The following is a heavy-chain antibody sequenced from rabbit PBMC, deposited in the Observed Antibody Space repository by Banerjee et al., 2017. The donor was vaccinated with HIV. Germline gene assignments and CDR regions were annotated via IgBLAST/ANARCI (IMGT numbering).Heavy chain of an antibody. J-gene: IGHJ6*01. V-gene: IGHV1S45*01. D-gene: IGHD6-1*01. CDR1: GFSFSNKYV. CDR3: ARDRTAGYAGYAYAPYGMDL. CDR2: INTSSGNT. Sequence: QEQLEESGGDLVKPEGSLTLTCTASGFSFSNKYVMCWVRQAPGKGVEWMACINTSSGNTVYAAWAKGRFTISRTSSTTVALQMTSLTAADTASYFCARDRTAGYAGYAYAPYGMDLWGQGTLVTVS.